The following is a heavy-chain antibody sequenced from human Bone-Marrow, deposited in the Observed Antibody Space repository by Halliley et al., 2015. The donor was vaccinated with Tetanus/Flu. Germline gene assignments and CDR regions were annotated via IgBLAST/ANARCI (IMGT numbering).Heavy chain of an antibody. CDR2: INSRSLT. CDR3: ATQIMIPGVIFFEY. J-gene: IGHJ4*02. D-gene: IGHD3-10*01. Sequence: LEWLSYINSRSLTAYADSVQGRFTISRDNSKKSLSLQMNNLRAEDTAVYYCATQIMIPGVIFFEYWGPGTLVTVSS. V-gene: IGHV3-11*03.